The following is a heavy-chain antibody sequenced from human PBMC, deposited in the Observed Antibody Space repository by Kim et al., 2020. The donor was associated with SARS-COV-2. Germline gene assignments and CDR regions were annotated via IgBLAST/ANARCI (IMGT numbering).Heavy chain of an antibody. Sequence: GGSLRLSCAASGFTFSSYDMHWVRQATGKGLEWVSAIGTAGDTYYPGSVKGRFTISRENAKNSLYLQMNSLRAGDTAVYYCARGVYGSGSYRGYGMDVWGQGTTVTVSS. CDR2: IGTAGDT. CDR1: GFTFSSYD. V-gene: IGHV3-13*01. D-gene: IGHD3-10*01. J-gene: IGHJ6*02. CDR3: ARGVYGSGSYRGYGMDV.